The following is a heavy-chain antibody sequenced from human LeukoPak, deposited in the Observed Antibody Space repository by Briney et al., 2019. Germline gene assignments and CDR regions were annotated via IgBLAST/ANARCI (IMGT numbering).Heavy chain of an antibody. CDR1: GFTFSDQY. Sequence: GGSLRLSCAASGFTFSDQYMSWIRQAPGKGLEWVSYISSTSSYTNYADSVKGRLTISRDNAKNSLYLQMNSLRAEDTAVYYCARDSRGYCRSTSCYVDYWGQGTLVTVSS. V-gene: IGHV3-11*05. D-gene: IGHD2-2*01. J-gene: IGHJ4*02. CDR2: ISSTSSYT. CDR3: ARDSRGYCRSTSCYVDY.